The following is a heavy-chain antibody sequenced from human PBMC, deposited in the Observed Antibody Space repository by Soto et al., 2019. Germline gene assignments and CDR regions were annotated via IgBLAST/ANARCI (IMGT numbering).Heavy chain of an antibody. D-gene: IGHD2-21*02. Sequence: QVQLVESGGGVVQPGRSLRLSCAASGFTFSSYAMHWVRQAPGKGLEWVAVISYDGSNKYYADSVKGRFTISRDNSKNTLYLQMNSLRAEDTAVYYCAKDLETAWGQGTLVTVSS. CDR1: GFTFSSYA. CDR3: AKDLETA. V-gene: IGHV3-30*04. CDR2: ISYDGSNK. J-gene: IGHJ5*02.